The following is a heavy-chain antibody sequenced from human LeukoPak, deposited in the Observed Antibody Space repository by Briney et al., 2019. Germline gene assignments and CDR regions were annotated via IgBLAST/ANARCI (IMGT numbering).Heavy chain of an antibody. CDR3: ARAGGLGTVTRRGDPRKTPPDY. CDR1: GYTFTSYG. Sequence: ASVKVSCKASGYTFTSYGISWVRQAPGQGLEWMGWISAYNGNTNYAQKLQGRVTMTTDTSTSTAYMELRSLRSDDTAVYYCARAGGLGTVTRRGDPRKTPPDYWGQGTLVTVSS. D-gene: IGHD4-17*01. J-gene: IGHJ4*02. CDR2: ISAYNGNT. V-gene: IGHV1-18*01.